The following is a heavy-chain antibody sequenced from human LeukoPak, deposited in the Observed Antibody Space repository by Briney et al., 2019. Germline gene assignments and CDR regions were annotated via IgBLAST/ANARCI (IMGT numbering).Heavy chain of an antibody. CDR3: ARSTTVTLQSFDY. J-gene: IGHJ4*02. V-gene: IGHV3-33*01. D-gene: IGHD4-17*01. CDR1: GFSFSSYG. CDR2: IWYDGSTK. Sequence: GGSLRLSCAASGFSFSSYGMHWVRQAPGKGLEWVAVIWYDGSTKYYADSVRGRFSVSRDNSKNTLYLQMDSLRAEDTAVYYCARSTTVTLQSFDYWGQGTLVTVSS.